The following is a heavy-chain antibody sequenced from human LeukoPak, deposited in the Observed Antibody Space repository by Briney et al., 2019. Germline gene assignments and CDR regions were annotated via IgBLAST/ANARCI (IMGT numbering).Heavy chain of an antibody. CDR2: INPNSGGT. CDR3: ARDKGGNAFDI. J-gene: IGHJ3*02. V-gene: IGHV1-2*02. Sequence: ASVKVSCKASGYTFTGYYMRWVRRAPGQGVEWRGWINPNSGGTNYAQKFQGRVTMTRDTSISTAYMELSRLRSDDTAVYYCARDKGGNAFDIWGQGTMVTVSS. CDR1: GYTFTGYY. D-gene: IGHD1-26*01.